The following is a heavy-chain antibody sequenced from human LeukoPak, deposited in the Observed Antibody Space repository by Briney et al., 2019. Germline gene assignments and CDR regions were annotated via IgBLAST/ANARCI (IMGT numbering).Heavy chain of an antibody. CDR2: INHSGST. CDR3: ARGRGRYCSGGSCYSRY. V-gene: IGHV4-34*01. D-gene: IGHD2-15*01. J-gene: IGHJ4*02. CDR1: GESFSGYY. Sequence: SETLSLTCAVYGESFSGYYWSWIRQPPGKGLEWIGEINHSGSTNYNPSLKSRVTISVDTSKNQFSLKLSSVTAADTAVYYYARGRGRYCSGGSCYSRYWGQGTLVTVFS.